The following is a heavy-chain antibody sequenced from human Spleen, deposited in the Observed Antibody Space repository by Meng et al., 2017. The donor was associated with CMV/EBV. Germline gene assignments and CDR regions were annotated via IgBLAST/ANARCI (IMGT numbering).Heavy chain of an antibody. CDR3: AKAFSASWYREYYDD. CDR2: ITASGGST. V-gene: IGHV3-23*01. CDR1: DFTFSTYA. D-gene: IGHD6-13*01. J-gene: IGHJ4*02. Sequence: SDFTFSTYAMSWVRQAPGRGLAWVSAITASGGSTYYADSVQGRFTVPRDNSKNTLYLQMNSLRAEDTALYYCAKAFSASWYREYYDDWGQGTLVTVSS.